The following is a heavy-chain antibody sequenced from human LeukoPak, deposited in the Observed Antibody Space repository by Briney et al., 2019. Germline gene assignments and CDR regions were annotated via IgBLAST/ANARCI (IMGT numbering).Heavy chain of an antibody. Sequence: GGSLRLSCAASGFAFSSHWMHWVRQAPGKGLVWVSHVKNDGSSTNYADSVRGRFTISRDNAKNTLYLQMNSLRAEDTAVYCCARGNDYWSGYIDYWGQGTLVTVCS. D-gene: IGHD3-3*01. CDR1: GFAFSSHW. J-gene: IGHJ4*02. CDR2: VKNDGSST. V-gene: IGHV3-74*01. CDR3: ARGNDYWSGYIDY.